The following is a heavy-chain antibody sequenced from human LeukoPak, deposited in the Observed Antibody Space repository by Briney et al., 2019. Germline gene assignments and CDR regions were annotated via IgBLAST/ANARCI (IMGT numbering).Heavy chain of an antibody. CDR1: GFTFSSYD. CDR2: IGTPGDT. Sequence: GGSLRLSCAASGFTFSSYDMHWVRQATGKGLEWVSAIGTPGDTYYPGSVKGRFTISRENAKNSLYLQMNSLRAGDTAVYYCARANGDYENWFDPWGQGTLVTVSS. D-gene: IGHD4-17*01. J-gene: IGHJ5*02. CDR3: ARANGDYENWFDP. V-gene: IGHV3-13*01.